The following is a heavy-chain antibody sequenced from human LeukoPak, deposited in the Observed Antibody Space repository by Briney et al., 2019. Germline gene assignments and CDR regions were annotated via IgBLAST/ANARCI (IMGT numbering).Heavy chain of an antibody. CDR1: GGSISSYY. CDR2: IYYSGST. CDR3: ARLVDSSSCLFDP. D-gene: IGHD6-13*01. V-gene: IGHV4-59*08. J-gene: IGHJ5*02. Sequence: SETLSLTCTVPGGSISSYYWSWIRPPPGEGLEWIGYIYYSGSTNYNPSLKSRVTISVDTSKNQFPLKLSSGTAADAAVYYCARLVDSSSCLFDPWGQGTLVTVSS.